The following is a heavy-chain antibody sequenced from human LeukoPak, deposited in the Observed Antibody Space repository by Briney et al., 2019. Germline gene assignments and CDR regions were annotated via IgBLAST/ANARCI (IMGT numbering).Heavy chain of an antibody. V-gene: IGHV4-39*07. CDR1: GGSICSSSYY. Sequence: PSETLSLTCTVSGGSICSSSYYWGWIRQPPGKGREWIGSIYYSGSTYYNPSLKSQVTISVDTSKNQFSLKLSSVTAADTAMYYCVRMPGGKVGELFVSFDYWGQGTLVTVSS. CDR2: IYYSGST. J-gene: IGHJ4*02. D-gene: IGHD3-10*01. CDR3: VRMPGGKVGELFVSFDY.